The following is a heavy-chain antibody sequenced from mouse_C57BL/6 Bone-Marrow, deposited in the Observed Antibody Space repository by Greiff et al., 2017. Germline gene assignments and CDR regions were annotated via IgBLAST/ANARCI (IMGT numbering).Heavy chain of an antibody. CDR1: GYAFTNYL. Sequence: VQLQQSGAELVRPGTSVKVSCKASGYAFTNYLIEWVKQRPGQGLEWIGVINPGSGGTNYNEKFKGKATLTADKSSSTAYMPLSSLTSEESAVYICARTLTGGDYWGQGTTLTVSS. CDR3: ARTLTGGDY. V-gene: IGHV1-54*01. CDR2: INPGSGGT. J-gene: IGHJ2*01.